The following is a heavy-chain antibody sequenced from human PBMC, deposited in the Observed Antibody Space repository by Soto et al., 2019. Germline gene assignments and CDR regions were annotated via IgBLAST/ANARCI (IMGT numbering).Heavy chain of an antibody. D-gene: IGHD3-16*01. CDR3: AKGGYYSVVDI. V-gene: IGHV3-23*01. Sequence: EMQLLESGGGLVQPGGSLRLSCVASGFPFSSYAMSWVRQTPGQGLEWVSGISGSGVLTYYADPVKGRFTISRDTSNNTLSLQVHSLRGGDTAVYFCAKGGYYSVVDIWGQGTMVTVSA. J-gene: IGHJ3*02. CDR2: ISGSGVLT. CDR1: GFPFSSYA.